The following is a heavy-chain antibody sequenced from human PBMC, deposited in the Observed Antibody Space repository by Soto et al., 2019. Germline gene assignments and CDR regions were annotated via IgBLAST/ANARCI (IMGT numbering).Heavy chain of an antibody. J-gene: IGHJ6*02. V-gene: IGHV1-2*04. CDR3: ARDGNDILTGYYRNPYYYYGMDV. CDR1: GYTFTGYY. D-gene: IGHD3-9*01. CDR2: INPNSGGT. Sequence: GASVKVSCKASGYTFTGYYMHWVRQAPGQGLEWMGWINPNSGGTNYAQKFQGWVTMTRDTSISTAYMELSRLRSDDTAVYYCARDGNDILTGYYRNPYYYYGMDVWGQGTTVTVS.